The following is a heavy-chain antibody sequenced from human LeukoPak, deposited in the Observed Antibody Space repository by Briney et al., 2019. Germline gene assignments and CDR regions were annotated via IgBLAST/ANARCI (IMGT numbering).Heavy chain of an antibody. CDR3: ARELGDIVATTTDAFDI. V-gene: IGHV1-2*02. CDR2: INPNSGGT. D-gene: IGHD5-12*01. CDR1: GYTFTGYY. J-gene: IGHJ3*02. Sequence: GASVKVSCKASGYTFTGYYMHWVRQALGQGLEWMGWINPNSGGTNYAQKFQGRVTMTRDTSISTAYMELSRLRSDDTAVYYCARELGDIVATTTDAFDIWGQGTMVTVSS.